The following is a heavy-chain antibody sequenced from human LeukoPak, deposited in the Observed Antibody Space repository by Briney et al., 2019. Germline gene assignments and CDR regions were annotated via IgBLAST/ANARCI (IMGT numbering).Heavy chain of an antibody. D-gene: IGHD5-18*01. CDR2: ISAYNGNT. CDR3: AKTRGNQGGYSYGLGYFDY. V-gene: IGHV1-18*01. CDR1: GYTFTNYG. Sequence: ASVKVSCKASGYTFTNYGISWVRQAPGQGLEWMGWISAYNGNTHYAQNLQGRVTMTTDTSTSTAYMELKSLRSDDTAVYYCAKTRGNQGGYSYGLGYFDYWGQGTLVTVSS. J-gene: IGHJ4*02.